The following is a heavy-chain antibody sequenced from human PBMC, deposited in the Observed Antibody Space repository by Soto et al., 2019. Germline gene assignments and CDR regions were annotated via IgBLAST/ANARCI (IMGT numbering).Heavy chain of an antibody. CDR1: GDTFTRYT. Sequence: QVVLVQSGAEVKEPGSSVKVSCKLSGDTFTRYTISWVRQAPGDGLEWMGGSTPAFGTASYAQNFQGRVSLSAGTSTSLAYMGLSSLRSDDTALYYCAGRRFETYGESYHTLSLDVW. V-gene: IGHV1-69*06. CDR2: STPAFGTA. D-gene: IGHD2-2*01. CDR3: AGRRFETYGESYHTLSLDV. J-gene: IGHJ6*01.